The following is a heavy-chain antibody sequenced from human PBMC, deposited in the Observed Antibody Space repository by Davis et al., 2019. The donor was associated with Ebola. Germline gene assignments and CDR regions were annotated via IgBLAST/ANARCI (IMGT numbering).Heavy chain of an antibody. Sequence: SETLSLTCAVYGGSFSGYYWSWIRQPPGKGLEWIGEINHSGSTNYNPSLKSRVTISVDTSKNQFSLKLSSVTAADTAVYYCARKKGYCSSTSCYGYHYYYGMDVWGQGTTVTVSS. D-gene: IGHD2-2*01. CDR3: ARKKGYCSSTSCYGYHYYYGMDV. CDR2: INHSGST. J-gene: IGHJ6*02. V-gene: IGHV4-34*01. CDR1: GGSFSGYY.